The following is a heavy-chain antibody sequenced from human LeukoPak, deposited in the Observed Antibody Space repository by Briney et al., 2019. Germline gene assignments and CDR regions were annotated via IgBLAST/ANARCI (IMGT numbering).Heavy chain of an antibody. CDR1: GGTFSSYA. Sequence: AVKVSCMASGGTFSSYAISWVRQAPGQGLEWMGGIIPIFGTANYAQKFQGRVTITADESTSTAYMELSSLRSEDTAVYYCARGRYYDSSGYYKDWGQGTLVTVSS. CDR3: ARGRYYDSSGYYKD. J-gene: IGHJ4*02. V-gene: IGHV1-69*13. CDR2: IIPIFGTA. D-gene: IGHD3-22*01.